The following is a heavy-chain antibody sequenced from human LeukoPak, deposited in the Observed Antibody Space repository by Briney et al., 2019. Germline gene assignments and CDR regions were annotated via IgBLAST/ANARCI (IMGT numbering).Heavy chain of an antibody. D-gene: IGHD1-26*01. V-gene: IGHV1-46*01. Sequence: GASVKVSCKASGYTFTSYYMHWVRQAPGQGLEWMGIINPSGGSTSYAQKFQGRVTMTRDMSTSTVYMELSSLRSEDTAVYYCARGRLIVGATYNWFDPWGQGTLVTVSS. CDR3: ARGRLIVGATYNWFDP. CDR1: GYTFTSYY. J-gene: IGHJ5*02. CDR2: INPSGGST.